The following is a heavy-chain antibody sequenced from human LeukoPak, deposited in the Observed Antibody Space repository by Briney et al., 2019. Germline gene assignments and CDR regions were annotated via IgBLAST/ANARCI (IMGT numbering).Heavy chain of an antibody. J-gene: IGHJ4*02. Sequence: ASVKVSCKASGYTFTGYYMHWVRQAPGQGLEWMGRINPNSGGTNYAQKFQGRVTTTRDTSISTAYMELSRLRSDDTAVYYCARDRGYYDSTDYWGQGTLVTVSS. CDR1: GYTFTGYY. CDR3: ARDRGYYDSTDY. CDR2: INPNSGGT. D-gene: IGHD3-22*01. V-gene: IGHV1-2*06.